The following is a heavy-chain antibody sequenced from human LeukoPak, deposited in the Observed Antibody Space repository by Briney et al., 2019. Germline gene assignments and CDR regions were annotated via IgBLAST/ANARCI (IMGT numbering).Heavy chain of an antibody. Sequence: GGSLRLSCAASGFTFSSYAMNWVRQAPGKGLEWVSGISGSGGSTYYADSVKGRFTIYRDNSKNTLYLQMNSLRVEDTAVYYCAKQYDFWSGLDYWGQGTLVTVSS. D-gene: IGHD3-3*01. J-gene: IGHJ4*02. CDR1: GFTFSSYA. V-gene: IGHV3-23*01. CDR2: ISGSGGST. CDR3: AKQYDFWSGLDY.